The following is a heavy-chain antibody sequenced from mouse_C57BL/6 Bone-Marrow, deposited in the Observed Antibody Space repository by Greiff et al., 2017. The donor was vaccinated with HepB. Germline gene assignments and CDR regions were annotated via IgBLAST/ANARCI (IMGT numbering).Heavy chain of an antibody. J-gene: IGHJ3*01. D-gene: IGHD3-3*01. CDR1: GYTFTSYW. CDR2: IDPSDSYT. Sequence: QVQLQQPGAELVRPGTSVKLSCKASGYTFTSYWMHWVKQRPGQGLEWIGVIDPSDSYTNYNQKFKGKATLTVDTSSSTAYMQLSSLTSEDSAVYYCARDCRCKRAYWGQGTLVTVSA. V-gene: IGHV1-59*01. CDR3: ARDCRCKRAY.